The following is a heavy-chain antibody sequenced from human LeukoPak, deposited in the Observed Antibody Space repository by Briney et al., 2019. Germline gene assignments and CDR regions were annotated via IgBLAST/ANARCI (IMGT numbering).Heavy chain of an antibody. CDR3: ARYGSGSYHFDY. J-gene: IGHJ4*02. CDR1: GGSISGYY. D-gene: IGHD3-10*01. Sequence: SETLSLTCTVSGGSISGYYWSWIRQPPGKGLEWIGFIHYSGSTNYSPSLKSRVTISVDTSKNQFFLKLSSLTAADTAVYYCARYGSGSYHFDYWGQGTLVTVSS. V-gene: IGHV4-59*01. CDR2: IHYSGST.